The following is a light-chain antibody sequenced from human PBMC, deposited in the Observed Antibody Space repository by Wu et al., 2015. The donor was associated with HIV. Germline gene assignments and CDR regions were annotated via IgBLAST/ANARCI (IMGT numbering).Light chain of an antibody. V-gene: IGKV3-11*01. CDR1: QSVSWY. J-gene: IGKJ1*01. Sequence: EILLTQSPATLSSSPGERATLSCRASQSVSWYSAWYQQKPGQAPRLLIYDSANRAPGIPDRFSGSGSGTDFTLTISSLEPEDFAVYYCQQRSTWPWTFGQGTKVEVK. CDR3: QQRSTWPWT. CDR2: DSA.